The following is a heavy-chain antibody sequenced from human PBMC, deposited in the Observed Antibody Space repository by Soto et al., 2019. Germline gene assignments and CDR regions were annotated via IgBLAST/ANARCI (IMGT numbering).Heavy chain of an antibody. D-gene: IGHD2-8*02. CDR1: GGSFSSGGYY. Sequence: SETLSLTCTVSGGSFSSGGYYWSWIRQLPGKGLEWIGYIYYSGSTYYNPSLKSRFTISLDTSKNQFSLKLSSVTAADTAVCYCARATSFSGHHGYWGQGTLVTVSS. CDR3: ARATSFSGHHGY. V-gene: IGHV4-31*03. CDR2: IYYSGST. J-gene: IGHJ4*02.